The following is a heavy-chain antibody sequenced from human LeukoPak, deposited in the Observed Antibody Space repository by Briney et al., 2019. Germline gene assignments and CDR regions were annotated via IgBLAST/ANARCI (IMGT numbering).Heavy chain of an antibody. V-gene: IGHV4-38-2*01. D-gene: IGHD5-24*01. CDR2: VYHSGSA. CDR1: GFTVSSNY. CDR3: AVGLHSGQFAFDI. J-gene: IGHJ3*02. Sequence: GSLRLSCAASGFTVSSNYMSWVRQAPGKGLEWIGSVYHSGSAYYNPSLKSRVTISVDTSKNQFSLKLTSVTAADTAVYYCAVGLHSGQFAFDIWGQGTMVTVSS.